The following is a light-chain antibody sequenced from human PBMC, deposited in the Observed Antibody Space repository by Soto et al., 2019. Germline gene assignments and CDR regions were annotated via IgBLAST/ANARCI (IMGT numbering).Light chain of an antibody. CDR1: SSDVGGYNY. J-gene: IGLJ2*01. CDR2: DVS. Sequence: QSALTQPASVSGSPGQSITISCTGTSSDVGGYNYVSWYQQHPGKAPKLMIYDVSNRPSGVPNRFSGSKSGNTASLTISGLQAEDEAGYYCSSYTSSTTLVFGGGTKLTVL. V-gene: IGLV2-14*01. CDR3: SSYTSSTTLV.